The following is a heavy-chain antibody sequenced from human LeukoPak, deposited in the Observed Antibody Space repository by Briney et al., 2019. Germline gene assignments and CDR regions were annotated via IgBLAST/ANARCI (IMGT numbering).Heavy chain of an antibody. CDR3: ASLRDGYNFDY. V-gene: IGHV4-39*01. D-gene: IGHD5-24*01. CDR2: MYYSGST. J-gene: IGHJ4*02. CDR1: GGSISSSRYY. Sequence: SETLSLTCTVSGGSISSSRYYWGWIRQPPGKGLEWIGSMYYSGSTYYNPSLKSRVTISVDTSKNQFSLKLSSVTAADTAVYYCASLRDGYNFDYWGQGTLVTVSS.